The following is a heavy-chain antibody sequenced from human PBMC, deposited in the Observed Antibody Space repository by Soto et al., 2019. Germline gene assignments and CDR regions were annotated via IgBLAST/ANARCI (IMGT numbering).Heavy chain of an antibody. CDR3: AAGFPPDY. J-gene: IGHJ4*02. V-gene: IGHV3-7*01. CDR2: INGDGSEE. Sequence: EVQLVESGGVWVQPGGSLRVSWAASGFTFSTSWMNWVRQAPGKGLEWVANINGDGSEEYYVDSVRGRFTISRDNVKNSLFLQMNSLRAEDTAVYYCAAGFPPDYWGQGTLVTVSS. CDR1: GFTFSTSW. D-gene: IGHD3-10*01.